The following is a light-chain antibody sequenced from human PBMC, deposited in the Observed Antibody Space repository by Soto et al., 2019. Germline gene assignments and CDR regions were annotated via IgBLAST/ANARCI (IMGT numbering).Light chain of an antibody. CDR1: QGISSA. Sequence: AIQLTQSPSSLSASVGDRVTITCRASQGISSALAWYQQKPGKAPKLLIYDASSLETVVPSRFSGSGYCKDFTLTISSLQPEDFAADYCQQYNSYPSLTFGGGTKVEIK. CDR3: QQYNSYPSLT. J-gene: IGKJ4*01. CDR2: DAS. V-gene: IGKV1-13*02.